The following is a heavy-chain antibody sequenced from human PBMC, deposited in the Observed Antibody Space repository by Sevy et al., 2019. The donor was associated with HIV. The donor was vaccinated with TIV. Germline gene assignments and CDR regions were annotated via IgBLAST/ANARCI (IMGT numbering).Heavy chain of an antibody. V-gene: IGHV4-59*01. Sequence: SETLSLTCTVSGGSITSDYWSWIRQPPGKGLEWIGYMFYSGSTNYSPSLKSRVTISVDTSKSQFSLKRSSVTAADTAVYYCAGGYTQTPAFDYWGQGTLVTVSS. CDR2: MFYSGST. CDR1: GGSITSDY. D-gene: IGHD1-26*01. CDR3: AGGYTQTPAFDY. J-gene: IGHJ4*02.